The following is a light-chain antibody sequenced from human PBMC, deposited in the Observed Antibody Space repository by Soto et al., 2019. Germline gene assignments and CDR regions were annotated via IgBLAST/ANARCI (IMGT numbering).Light chain of an antibody. CDR1: QSISGW. CDR3: QQYNDNWT. Sequence: IQMTQSPSTLSASVGDRVTITCRASQSISGWLAWYQQKPGTAPNLLIYKASTLQSGVPSRFSGSGSGTEFTLTISSLQPDDSATYYCQQYNDNWTFGQGTKVDIK. J-gene: IGKJ1*01. V-gene: IGKV1-5*03. CDR2: KAS.